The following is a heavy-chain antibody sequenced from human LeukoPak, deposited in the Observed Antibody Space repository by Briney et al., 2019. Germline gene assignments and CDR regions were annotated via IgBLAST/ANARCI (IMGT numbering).Heavy chain of an antibody. CDR1: GFTFSSYS. J-gene: IGHJ4*02. CDR2: ISSSSSYI. Sequence: PGGSLRLSCAASGFTFSSYSMNWVRQAPGKGLEWVSSISSSSSYIYYADSVKGRFTISRDNAKNSLYLQMNSLRAEDTAVYYCARARRSSSSPFDYWGQGTLVTVSS. D-gene: IGHD6-6*01. CDR3: ARARRSSSSPFDY. V-gene: IGHV3-21*01.